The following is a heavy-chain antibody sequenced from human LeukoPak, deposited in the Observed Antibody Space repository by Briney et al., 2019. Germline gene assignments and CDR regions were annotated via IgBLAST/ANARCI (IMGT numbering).Heavy chain of an antibody. CDR2: ISWHSGSI. J-gene: IGHJ4*02. CDR1: GLTFSSHW. Sequence: GGSLRLSCAASGLTFSSHWMHWVRQAPGKGLEWVSGISWHSGSIGYADSVKGRFTISRDNAKNSLYLQMNGLRAEDTALYYCAKDTWDSSGYLSFWGQGTLVTVSS. D-gene: IGHD3-22*01. CDR3: AKDTWDSSGYLSF. V-gene: IGHV3-9*01.